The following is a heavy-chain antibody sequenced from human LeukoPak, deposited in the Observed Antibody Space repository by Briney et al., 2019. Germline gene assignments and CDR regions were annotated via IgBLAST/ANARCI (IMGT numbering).Heavy chain of an antibody. J-gene: IGHJ4*02. Sequence: RPPETLSLTCTVSGGSISSYYWSWIRQPPGKGLEWIGYIYYSGSTNYNPSLKSRVTISVDTSKNQFSLKLSSVTAADTAVYYCARAHSYYDSSGYYPLWGQGTLVTVSS. D-gene: IGHD3-22*01. CDR2: IYYSGST. V-gene: IGHV4-59*12. CDR1: GGSISSYY. CDR3: ARAHSYYDSSGYYPL.